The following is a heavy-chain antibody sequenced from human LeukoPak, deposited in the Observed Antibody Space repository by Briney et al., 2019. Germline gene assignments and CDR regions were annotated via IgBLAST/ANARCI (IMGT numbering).Heavy chain of an antibody. CDR1: GYTFTSYG. J-gene: IGHJ4*02. Sequence: GASVKVSCKASGYTFTSYGISWVRQAPGQGLEWMGWISAYNGNTNYAQKLQGRVTMTTDTSTSTAHMELRSLRSEDTAVYYCAKEVRGVIRNWGQGTLVTVSS. V-gene: IGHV1-18*01. CDR3: AKEVRGVIRN. CDR2: ISAYNGNT. D-gene: IGHD3-10*01.